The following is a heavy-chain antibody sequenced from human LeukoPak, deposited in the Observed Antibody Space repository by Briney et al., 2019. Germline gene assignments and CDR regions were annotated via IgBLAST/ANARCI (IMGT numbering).Heavy chain of an antibody. CDR3: ASGKYSGSYYYFQH. V-gene: IGHV4-4*02. CDR2: IYHSGST. CDR1: GGSISSSDW. D-gene: IGHD1-26*01. J-gene: IGHJ1*01. Sequence: SGTLSLTCAVSGGSISSSDWWSWVRQPPGKGLEWIGEIYHSGSTNYNPSLKSRVTISVDKSKNQFSLKLSSVTAADTAVYYCASGKYSGSYYYFQHWGQGTLVTVSS.